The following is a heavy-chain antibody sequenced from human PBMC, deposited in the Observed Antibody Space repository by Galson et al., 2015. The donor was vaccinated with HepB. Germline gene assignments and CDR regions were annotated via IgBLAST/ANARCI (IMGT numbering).Heavy chain of an antibody. D-gene: IGHD6-13*01. CDR3: ATVVYRRHGSSWTHPFAY. CDR2: FDPEDGET. J-gene: IGHJ4*02. CDR1: GYTLTELS. Sequence: SVKVSCKVSGYTLTELSMHWVRQAPGKGLEWMGGFDPEDGETIYAQKFQGRVTMTEDTSTDTAYMELSSLRSEDTAVYYCATVVYRRHGSSWTHPFAYWGQGTLVTVSS. V-gene: IGHV1-24*01.